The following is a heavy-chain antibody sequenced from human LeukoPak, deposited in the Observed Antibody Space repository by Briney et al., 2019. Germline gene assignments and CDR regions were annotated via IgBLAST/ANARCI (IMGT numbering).Heavy chain of an antibody. CDR3: ASELEWFSLGAFDI. D-gene: IGHD3-3*01. J-gene: IGHJ3*02. V-gene: IGHV4-39*07. CDR2: IYYSGST. CDR1: GGSISSSSYY. Sequence: SETLSLTCTVSGGSISSSSYYWGWIRQPPGKGLEWIGSIYYSGSTYYNPSLKSRVTISVDTSKNQFSLKLSSVTAADTAVYYCASELEWFSLGAFDIWGQGTMVTVSS.